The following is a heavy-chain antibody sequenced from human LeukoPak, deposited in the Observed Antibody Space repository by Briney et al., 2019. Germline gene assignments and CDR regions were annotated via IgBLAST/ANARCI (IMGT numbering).Heavy chain of an antibody. D-gene: IGHD3-3*01. V-gene: IGHV3-30*18. CDR2: ISYDGSNQ. Sequence: GGSLRLSCAASGFTFTSYGMHWVRQAPGKGLEWVAVISYDGSNQYYADSVKGRFTISRDNSKNTLYLQMNSLRAEDTAVYYCAKGITIFGVGLDYWGQGTLVTVSS. CDR1: GFTFTSYG. J-gene: IGHJ4*02. CDR3: AKGITIFGVGLDY.